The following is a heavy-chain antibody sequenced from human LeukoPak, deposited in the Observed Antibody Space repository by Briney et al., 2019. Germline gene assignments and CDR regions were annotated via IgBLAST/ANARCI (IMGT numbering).Heavy chain of an antibody. Sequence: GSSVKVSCKASGGTFSSYAISWERQAPGQGLEWMGGTIPIFGTANYAQKFQGRVTITTDESTSTAYMELSSLRSEDTAVYYCARGGYGSGSYYNVEFDYWGQGTLVTVSS. D-gene: IGHD3-10*01. V-gene: IGHV1-69*05. CDR1: GGTFSSYA. CDR2: TIPIFGTA. CDR3: ARGGYGSGSYYNVEFDY. J-gene: IGHJ4*02.